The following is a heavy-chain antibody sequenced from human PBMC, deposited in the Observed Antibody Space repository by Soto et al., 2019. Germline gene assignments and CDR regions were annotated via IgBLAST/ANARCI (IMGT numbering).Heavy chain of an antibody. D-gene: IGHD3-10*01. CDR3: ARDLDGSGSYYTKY. V-gene: IGHV1-18*01. CDR2: ISPHKDNT. CDR1: GYTFSSIG. Sequence: QVPLVQSGAEVKKPGASVKVSCKTSGYTFSSIGISWVRQAPGQGLEWMGWISPHKDNTYYAQRLQGRVTMTTDTSTSTAYMELRSLRSDDTAVYFCARDLDGSGSYYTKYWGQGTLVTVSP. J-gene: IGHJ4*02.